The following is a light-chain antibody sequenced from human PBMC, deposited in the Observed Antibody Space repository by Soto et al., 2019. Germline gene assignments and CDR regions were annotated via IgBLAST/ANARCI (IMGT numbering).Light chain of an antibody. V-gene: IGKV3-15*01. CDR2: GAS. CDR1: QSVNGN. Sequence: EIVMKQSPATLSVSPGERASLSCRASQSVNGNLAWYQQKPGQAPRLLIYGASTRATGIPARFSGSGSGTEFTLTISSLQSEDFAVYYCQQYNNWPPRTFGQGTKLEIK. J-gene: IGKJ2*01. CDR3: QQYNNWPPRT.